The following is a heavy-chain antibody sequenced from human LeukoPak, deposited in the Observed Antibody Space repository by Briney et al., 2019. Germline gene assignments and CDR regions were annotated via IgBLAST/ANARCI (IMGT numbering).Heavy chain of an antibody. J-gene: IGHJ4*02. CDR3: AREGYDSSGYYYYFDY. V-gene: IGHV4-39*07. CDR2: IYYSGST. Sequence: PSETLSLTCTVSGGSISSSSYYWGWIRQPPGKGLEWIGSIYYSGSTYYNPSLKSRVTISVDTSKNQFSLKLSSVTAADTAVYYCAREGYDSSGYYYYFDYWGQGTLVTVSS. CDR1: GGSISSSSYY. D-gene: IGHD3-22*01.